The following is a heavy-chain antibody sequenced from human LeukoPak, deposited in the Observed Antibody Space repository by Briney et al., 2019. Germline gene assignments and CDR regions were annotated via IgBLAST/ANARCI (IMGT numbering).Heavy chain of an antibody. D-gene: IGHD2-2*01. CDR1: GYTFTAYY. CDR2: MNPNRDDT. J-gene: IGHJ4*02. CDR3: AREEYCSTSSCAHDC. V-gene: IGHV1-2*02. Sequence: ASVTVSFTASGYTFTAYYMHWVRQAPGQGLEWMGWMNPNRDDTKYAQDFQDRVTMTTDTSISTEYMELSGLTSDDPEVYYCAREEYCSTSSCAHDCWGEATLPSVPS.